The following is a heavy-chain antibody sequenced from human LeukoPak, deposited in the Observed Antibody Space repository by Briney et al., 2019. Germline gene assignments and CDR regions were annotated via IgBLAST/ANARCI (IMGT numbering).Heavy chain of an antibody. J-gene: IGHJ4*02. CDR3: ASSLWFGELLFDIDY. CDR2: ISYDGSNI. V-gene: IGHV3-30*03. D-gene: IGHD3-10*01. Sequence: GGSLRLSCAASGFTFSSYGMHWVRQAPGKGLEWVAVISYDGSNIYYADSVKGRFTISRDNSKNTLYLQMNGLRAEDTAVYSCASSLWFGELLFDIDYWGQGTLVTVSS. CDR1: GFTFSSYG.